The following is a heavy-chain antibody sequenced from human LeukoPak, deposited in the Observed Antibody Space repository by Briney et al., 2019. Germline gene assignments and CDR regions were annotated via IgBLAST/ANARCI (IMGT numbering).Heavy chain of an antibody. V-gene: IGHV4-59*08. CDR3: ARRSGWSDFDY. J-gene: IGHJ4*02. CDR1: GGSISSYY. Sequence: PSETLSLTCTVSGGSISSYYWSWIRQPPGKGLEWIGYIYYSGSTNYNPSLKSRVTISVDTSKNQFSLKLSSVTAADTAVYYCARRSGWSDFDYWGQGTLVTVSS. CDR2: IYYSGST. D-gene: IGHD6-19*01.